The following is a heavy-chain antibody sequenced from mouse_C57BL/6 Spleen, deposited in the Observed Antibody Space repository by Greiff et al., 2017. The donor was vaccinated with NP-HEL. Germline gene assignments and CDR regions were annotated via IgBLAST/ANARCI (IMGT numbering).Heavy chain of an antibody. J-gene: IGHJ1*03. V-gene: IGHV1-59*01. CDR3: ARSPYYGSSYVGYFDV. Sequence: VQLQQPGAELVRPGTSVKLSCKASGYTFTSYWMHWVKQRPGQGLEWIGVIDPSDSYTNYNQKFKGKATLTVDTSSSTAYMQLSSLTSEDSAVYYCARSPYYGSSYVGYFDVWGTGTTVTVSS. CDR1: GYTFTSYW. D-gene: IGHD1-1*01. CDR2: IDPSDSYT.